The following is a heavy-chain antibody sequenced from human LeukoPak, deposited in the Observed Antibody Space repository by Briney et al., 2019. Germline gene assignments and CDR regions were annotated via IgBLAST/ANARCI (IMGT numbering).Heavy chain of an antibody. V-gene: IGHV3-30*02. D-gene: IGHD2-8*01. CDR2: IRYDGSNK. Sequence: TGGSLRLSCAASGFTFSSYGMHWVRQAPGKGLEWVAFIRYDGSNKYYADSVKGRFTISRDNSKNTLYLQMNSLRAEDTAVYYRAKDLLPNGPPGAFDIWGQGTMVTVSS. CDR1: GFTFSSYG. CDR3: AKDLLPNGPPGAFDI. J-gene: IGHJ3*02.